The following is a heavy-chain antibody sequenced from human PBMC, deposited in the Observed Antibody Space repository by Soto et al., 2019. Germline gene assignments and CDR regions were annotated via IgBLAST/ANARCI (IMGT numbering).Heavy chain of an antibody. CDR2: IYRTGST. J-gene: IGHJ4*02. D-gene: IGHD1-7*01. CDR1: GGSFTSNNW. V-gene: IGHV4-4*02. CDR3: ASRDPGTSFDY. Sequence: SETLSLTCAVSGGSFTSNNWWTWVRQPPGQGLEWIGEIYRTGSTNYNPSLKSRVTIPLDKSENQFSLKVTSLTAADTTVYYCASRDPGTSFDYWGQGTLVTVSS.